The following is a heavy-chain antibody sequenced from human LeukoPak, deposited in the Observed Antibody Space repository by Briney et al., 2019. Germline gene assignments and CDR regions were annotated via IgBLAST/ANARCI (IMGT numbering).Heavy chain of an antibody. Sequence: ASVTVSCKASGYTFTSYYMHWVRQPPGQGLEWMGIINPSGGSTSYAQKFQGRVTITRDTSTSTVYMELSSLRSENTAVYYCARVRSGGSCYDYWGQGTLVTVSS. J-gene: IGHJ4*02. CDR1: GYTFTSYY. CDR2: INPSGGST. D-gene: IGHD2-15*01. V-gene: IGHV1-46*01. CDR3: ARVRSGGSCYDY.